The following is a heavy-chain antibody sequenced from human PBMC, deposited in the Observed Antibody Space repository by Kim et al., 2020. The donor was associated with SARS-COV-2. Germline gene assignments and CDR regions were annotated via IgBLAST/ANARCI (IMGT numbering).Heavy chain of an antibody. D-gene: IGHD6-6*01. Sequence: SETLSLTCAVYGGSFSGYYWSWIRQPPGKGLEWIGEINHSGSTNYNPSLKSRVTISVDTSKNQFSLKLSSVTAADTAVYYCASTDSSSSRRYYYYYYMDV. CDR1: GGSFSGYY. V-gene: IGHV4-34*01. J-gene: IGHJ6*03. CDR3: ASTDSSSSRRYYYYYYMDV. CDR2: INHSGST.